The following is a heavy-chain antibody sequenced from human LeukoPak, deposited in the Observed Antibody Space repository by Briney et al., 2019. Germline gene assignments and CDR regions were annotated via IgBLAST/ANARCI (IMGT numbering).Heavy chain of an antibody. V-gene: IGHV3-23*01. CDR1: GFTLSSNA. Sequence: GGSLRLSCAASGFTLSSNAISWVRQAPGKGMEWDSGISGSGGSTYYADSVNGRFTITRGNSKNTLYLQMASLRTEDTAVYYCAKVPDSSGYFNNYYMDVWGKGTTVTVSS. D-gene: IGHD3-22*01. J-gene: IGHJ6*03. CDR2: ISGSGGST. CDR3: AKVPDSSGYFNNYYMDV.